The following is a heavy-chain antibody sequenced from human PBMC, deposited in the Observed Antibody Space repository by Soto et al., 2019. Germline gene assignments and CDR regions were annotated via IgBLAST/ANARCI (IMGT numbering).Heavy chain of an antibody. J-gene: IGHJ4*02. Sequence: QVQLVQSGAEVKKPGSSAKVSCKASGGTFSSYAISWVRQAPGQGLEWMGGIIPIFGTANYAQKFQGRVTITADESTSTAYMELSSLRSEDTAVYYCARDTANIVGATAFDYWGQGTLVTVSS. D-gene: IGHD1-26*01. V-gene: IGHV1-69*01. CDR3: ARDTANIVGATAFDY. CDR2: IIPIFGTA. CDR1: GGTFSSYA.